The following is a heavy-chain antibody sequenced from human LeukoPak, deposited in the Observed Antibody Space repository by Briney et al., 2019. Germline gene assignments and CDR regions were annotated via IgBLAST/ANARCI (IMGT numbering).Heavy chain of an antibody. Sequence: GGSLRLSCAASGFTFTNYAMTWVRQAPGKGLEWVSVIGASGADTYYSDSVKGRFTISRDNSKNTLYLQMNSLRAEDTAVYYCAKVPQAMATIDGRYYFDYWGQGTLVTVSS. CDR1: GFTFTNYA. V-gene: IGHV3-23*01. J-gene: IGHJ4*02. CDR3: AKVPQAMATIDGRYYFDY. CDR2: IGASGADT. D-gene: IGHD5-24*01.